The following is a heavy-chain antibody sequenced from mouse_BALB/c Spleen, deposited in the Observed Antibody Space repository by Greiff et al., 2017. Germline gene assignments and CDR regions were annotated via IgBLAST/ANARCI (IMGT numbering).Heavy chain of an antibody. J-gene: IGHJ3*01. D-gene: IGHD2-4*01. V-gene: IGHV5-9-3*01. CDR3: AREGIYYDYAWFAY. CDR2: ISSGGSYT. Sequence: EVKLMESGGGLVKPGGSLKLSCAASGFTFSSYAMSWVRQTPEKRLEWVATISSGGSYTYYPDSVKGRFTISRDNSQSILYLQMNTLRAEDSATYYCAREGIYYDYAWFAYWGQGTLVTVSA. CDR1: GFTFSSYA.